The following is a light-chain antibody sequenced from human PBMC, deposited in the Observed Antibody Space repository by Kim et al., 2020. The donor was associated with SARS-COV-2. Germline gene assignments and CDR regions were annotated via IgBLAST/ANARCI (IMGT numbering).Light chain of an antibody. CDR2: GDK. CDR1: SSSIGTGYD. Sequence: QSGTSSCTGDSSSIGTGYDVHWFQQLPGTAPKLLIYGDKNRPSGVPDRFSGSKSANSASLAIAGLQAEDEADYYCQSYDSVLSGYVFGSGTKVTVL. J-gene: IGLJ1*01. V-gene: IGLV1-40*01. CDR3: QSYDSVLSGYV.